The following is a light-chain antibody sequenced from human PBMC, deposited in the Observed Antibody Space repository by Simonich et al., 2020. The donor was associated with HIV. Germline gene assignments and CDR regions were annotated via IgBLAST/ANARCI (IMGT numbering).Light chain of an antibody. CDR3: QQYYSIPLT. V-gene: IGKV4-1*01. J-gene: IGKJ3*01. Sequence: DIVMTQSPDSLAVSLGERATIHCKSSQSVLYSSNNKNYLAWYQQKPGQPPKLLIYWASTRESGVPDRFSGSGSGTDFTLTISSLQAEDVAVYYCQQYYSIPLTFGPGTKVDIK. CDR2: WAS. CDR1: QSVLYSSNNKNY.